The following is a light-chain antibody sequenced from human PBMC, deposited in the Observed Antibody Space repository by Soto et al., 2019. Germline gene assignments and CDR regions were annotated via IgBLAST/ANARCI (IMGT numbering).Light chain of an antibody. CDR3: SSGAGSNDFVI. CDR2: EVS. V-gene: IGLV2-8*01. J-gene: IGLJ2*01. CDR1: SSDVGGYNY. Sequence: QSVLTQPPSASGSPRPAVTISCTGTSSDVGGYNYVSWYQQQPRKAPKLMIYEVSKRPSGVPGRFSGSKSGNTASLSGSGLQGEDVADYQCSSGAGSNDFVISGGGTKLPVL.